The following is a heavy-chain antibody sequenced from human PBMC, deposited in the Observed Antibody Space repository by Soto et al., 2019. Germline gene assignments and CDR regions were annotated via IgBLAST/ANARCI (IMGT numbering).Heavy chain of an antibody. D-gene: IGHD2-15*01. Sequence: PXGSLRLSCAASGFTFSSYAMHWVRQAPGKGLDWVVVISYDGSNKYYADSVKGRFTISRDNSKNTLYLQMNSLRAEDTAVYYCARGGYCSGGSCLYYYGMDVWGQGTTVTVSS. J-gene: IGHJ6*02. CDR1: GFTFSSYA. V-gene: IGHV3-30-3*01. CDR2: ISYDGSNK. CDR3: ARGGYCSGGSCLYYYGMDV.